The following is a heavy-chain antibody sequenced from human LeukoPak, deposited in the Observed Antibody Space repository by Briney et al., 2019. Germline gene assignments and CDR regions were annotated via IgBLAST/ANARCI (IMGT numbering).Heavy chain of an antibody. CDR3: VSFYETY. CDR1: GFTFSAYG. CDR2: INSDGSST. Sequence: GGSLRLSCAASGFTFSAYGMHWVRQAPGKGLAWVSHINSDGSSTSYADSVKGRFAISRDNAKNTLYLQMNSLRAEDTAVYYCVSFYETYWGRGTLVTVSS. V-gene: IGHV3-74*01. J-gene: IGHJ4*02. D-gene: IGHD2/OR15-2a*01.